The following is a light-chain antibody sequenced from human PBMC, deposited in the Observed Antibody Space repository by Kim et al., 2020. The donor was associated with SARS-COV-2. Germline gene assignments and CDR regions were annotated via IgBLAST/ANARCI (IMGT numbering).Light chain of an antibody. V-gene: IGLV3-19*01. Sequence: ALELKVKMTCQGDGLRNSYAGWCQQKPRQAPQLVVYDQSDRPAENPARFSGSSSGDTASLSITGAQAEDEADYYCLSRVSFAKEYVFGPGTKVTVL. J-gene: IGLJ1*01. CDR3: LSRVSFAKEYV. CDR1: GLRNSY. CDR2: DQS.